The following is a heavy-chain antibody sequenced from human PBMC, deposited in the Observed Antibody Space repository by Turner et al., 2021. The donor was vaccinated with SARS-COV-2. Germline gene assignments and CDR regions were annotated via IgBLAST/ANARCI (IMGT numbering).Heavy chain of an antibody. V-gene: IGHV1-2*02. J-gene: IGHJ6*02. CDR1: GYTFTDHY. CDR2: INPHSGAT. CDR3: AVGRGDLNMEV. D-gene: IGHD1-26*01. Sequence: QVQLVQSGAEVKKPGASVKVSCQASGYTFTDHYLHWVRQAPGQGLEWMGWINPHSGATTYAQKFQDSVTLTRDTTISTAYMELRRLNFNDTAVYSCAVGRGDLNMEVWGQGTTVIVS.